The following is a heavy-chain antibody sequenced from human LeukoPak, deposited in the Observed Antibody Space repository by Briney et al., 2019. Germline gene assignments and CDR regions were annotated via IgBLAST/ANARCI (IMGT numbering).Heavy chain of an antibody. V-gene: IGHV3-23*01. CDR1: GFTFSSYA. D-gene: IGHD5-18*01. CDR2: ISGSGGST. J-gene: IGHJ6*03. CDR3: AKDRGYSYVHYYYYYMDV. Sequence: GGSLRLSCAASGFTFSSYAMSWVRQAPGKGLEWVSAISGSGGSTYYADSVKGRFTISRDNSKNTLYLQMNSLRAEDTAVYYCAKDRGYSYVHYYYYYMDVWGKGTTVTVSS.